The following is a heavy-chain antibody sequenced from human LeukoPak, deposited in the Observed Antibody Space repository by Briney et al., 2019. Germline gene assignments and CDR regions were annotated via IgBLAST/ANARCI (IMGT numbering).Heavy chain of an antibody. CDR1: GFTFSSYE. V-gene: IGHV3-48*03. Sequence: PGGSLRLSCAASGFTFSSYEMNWVRQAPGKGLEWVSYISSSGSTIYYADSVKGRFTISRDNAKSSLYLQMNSLRAEDTAVYYCASLGDIVVVVADNAFDIWGQGTMVTVSS. CDR3: ASLGDIVVVVADNAFDI. D-gene: IGHD2-15*01. J-gene: IGHJ3*02. CDR2: ISSSGSTI.